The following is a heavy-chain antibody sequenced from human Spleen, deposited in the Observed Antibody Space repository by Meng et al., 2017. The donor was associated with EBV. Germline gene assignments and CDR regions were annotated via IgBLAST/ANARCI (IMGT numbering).Heavy chain of an antibody. Sequence: LQLREPGPGQVKPSETLSLTCTVSGDSISSFYYWGWIRQPPGRGLEWIGSVHYTGSTYYSPSLKSRVTVSVDTSKNQFSLRLTSVTAADTAVYYCARRMNGEGEYFDLWGPGTLVTVSS. CDR3: ARRMNGEGEYFDL. D-gene: IGHD2-21*01. CDR2: VHYTGST. J-gene: IGHJ4*02. V-gene: IGHV4-39*01. CDR1: GDSISSFYY.